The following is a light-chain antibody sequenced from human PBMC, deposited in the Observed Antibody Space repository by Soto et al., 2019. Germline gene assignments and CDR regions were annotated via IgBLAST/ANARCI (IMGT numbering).Light chain of an antibody. J-gene: IGLJ2*01. Sequence: QPVLTQPRSVSGSPGQSVTISCTGTSSDVDDYNFVSWYQQHPGTAPKLMIYDVTKRPSGVPGRFSGSRSGNTASLTISGLQIEDEAHYYCCSYAGGYFFEVIFGGGTKLTVL. CDR3: CSYAGGYFFEVI. CDR2: DVT. CDR1: SSDVDDYNF. V-gene: IGLV2-11*01.